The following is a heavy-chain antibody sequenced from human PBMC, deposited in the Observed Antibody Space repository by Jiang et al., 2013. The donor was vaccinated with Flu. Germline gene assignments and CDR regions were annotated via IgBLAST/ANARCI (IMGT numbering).Heavy chain of an antibody. CDR2: TYYRSKWYY. CDR1: GDSVSRNTAA. CDR3: ARGGWALVYYMDV. J-gene: IGHJ6*03. D-gene: IGHD6-19*01. V-gene: IGHV6-1*01. Sequence: QTLSLTCAISGDSVSRNTAAWNWIRQSPSRGLEWLGRTYYRSKWYYDYGVSVRGRITITPDTSKNQVSLQLNSVTPEDTAVYYCARGGWALVYYMDVWGEGTTVTVSS.